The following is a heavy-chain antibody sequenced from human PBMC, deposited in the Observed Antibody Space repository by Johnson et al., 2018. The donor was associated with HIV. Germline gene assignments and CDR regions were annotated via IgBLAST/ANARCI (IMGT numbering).Heavy chain of an antibody. CDR2: IWYDGSNK. CDR3: ASGGWLEGAFDI. Sequence: QMLLVESGGGVVQPGRSLRLSCAASGFTFSSYGMHWVRQAPGKGLEWVAVIWYDGSNKYYADSVKGRFTISRDNSKNTLYLQMNSLRAEDTAVYYCASGGWLEGAFDIWGQGTMVTVSS. D-gene: IGHD6-19*01. J-gene: IGHJ3*02. V-gene: IGHV3-33*01. CDR1: GFTFSSYG.